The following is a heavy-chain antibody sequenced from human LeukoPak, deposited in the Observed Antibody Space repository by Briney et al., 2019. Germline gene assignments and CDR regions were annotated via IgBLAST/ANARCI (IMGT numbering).Heavy chain of an antibody. J-gene: IGHJ4*02. CDR3: APRYCTNGVCYPDY. CDR2: ISSSSSYI. V-gene: IGHV3-21*01. Sequence: GGSLRLSCAASGFTFSSYSMNWVRQAPGKGLEWISSISSSSSYIYYADSVKGRFTISRDNAKNSLYLQMSSLRAEDTAVYYCAPRYCTNGVCYPDYWGQGTLVTVSS. CDR1: GFTFSSYS. D-gene: IGHD2-8*01.